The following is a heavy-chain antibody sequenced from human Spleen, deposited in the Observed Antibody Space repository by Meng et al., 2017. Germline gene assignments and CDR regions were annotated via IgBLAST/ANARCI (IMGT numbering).Heavy chain of an antibody. Sequence: SVKVSCKAPGGISSNYVIGWVRQAPGQGLEWMGGIIPIFGTANYAQKFQGRVTITADESTSTAYMELSSLRSEDTAVYYCARAFLGYCSSTSCRPTDYYYYYGMDVWGQGTTVTVSS. CDR3: ARAFLGYCSSTSCRPTDYYYYYGMDV. CDR1: GGISSNYV. V-gene: IGHV1-69*13. J-gene: IGHJ6*02. CDR2: IIPIFGTA. D-gene: IGHD2-2*01.